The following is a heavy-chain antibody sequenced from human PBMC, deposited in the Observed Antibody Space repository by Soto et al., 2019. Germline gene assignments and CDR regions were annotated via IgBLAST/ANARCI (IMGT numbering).Heavy chain of an antibody. V-gene: IGHV3-9*01. CDR1: GFTFDDYA. D-gene: IGHD6-13*01. CDR3: AQDSPAATGTAFDS. Sequence: SLRLACAASGFTFDDYAMHWVRHAPGKGLEWVSGMSWNSVVIGYADSVRGRFTISRDNTKKFLYLQMNSLRPEDTALYYCAQDSPAATGTAFDSWGQGTPVTVSS. J-gene: IGHJ5*01. CDR2: MSWNSVVI.